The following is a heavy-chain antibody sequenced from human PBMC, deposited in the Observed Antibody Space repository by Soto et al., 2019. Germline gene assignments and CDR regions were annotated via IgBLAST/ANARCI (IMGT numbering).Heavy chain of an antibody. Sequence: EVRLVESGGGLVQPGGSLRLSCAASGFTFSSDWMTWVSQAPGMGLEWVANIRKDGSKTSYLDSVRGRFTISRDNAQTSLYLQMDSLRAEDTALYYCARDVSPGTSSLNFDAFDIWGQGTMVTVSS. D-gene: IGHD6-13*01. CDR2: IRKDGSKT. CDR3: ARDVSPGTSSLNFDAFDI. CDR1: GFTFSSDW. J-gene: IGHJ3*02. V-gene: IGHV3-7*03.